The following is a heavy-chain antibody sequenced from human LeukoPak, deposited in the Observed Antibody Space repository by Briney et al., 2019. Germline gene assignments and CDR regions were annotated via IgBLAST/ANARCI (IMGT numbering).Heavy chain of an antibody. CDR1: GGSISSYY. D-gene: IGHD6-19*01. Sequence: PSETLSLTCTVSGGSISSYYWSWIRQPPGKGLEWVGYIYYSGSTNYNPSLKSRVTTSVDTSKNQFSLKLSSVTAADTAVYYCARDRGWYLYYYYYGMDVWGQGTTVTVSS. V-gene: IGHV4-59*01. CDR3: ARDRGWYLYYYYYGMDV. J-gene: IGHJ6*02. CDR2: IYYSGST.